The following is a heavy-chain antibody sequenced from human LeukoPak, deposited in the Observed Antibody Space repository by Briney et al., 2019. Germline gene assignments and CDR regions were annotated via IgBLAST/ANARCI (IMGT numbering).Heavy chain of an antibody. CDR1: GGSISSYY. V-gene: IGHV4-59*01. CDR3: ARSLFGGYSHAFDY. CDR2: IYYSGST. J-gene: IGHJ4*02. Sequence: SETLSLTCTVSGGSISSYYWSWIRQPPGKGLEWIGYIYYSGSTNYNPSLKSRVTISTDASKNQFSLKLSSVTAADTAVYYCARSLFGGYSHAFDYWGQGTLVTVFS. D-gene: IGHD2-15*01.